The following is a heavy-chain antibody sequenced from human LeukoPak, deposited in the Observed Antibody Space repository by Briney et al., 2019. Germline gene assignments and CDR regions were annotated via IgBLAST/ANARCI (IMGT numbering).Heavy chain of an antibody. Sequence: SETLSLTCSVSGGSISSYYWSWIRQPAGKGLEWIGSMYHSGSTYYKPSLKSRVTISLDTSKNQFSLKLRSVTAADTAVYYCARGQARLAWFDPWGQGTLVTVSS. CDR2: MYHSGST. CDR3: ARGQARLAWFDP. V-gene: IGHV4-4*07. J-gene: IGHJ5*02. D-gene: IGHD6-19*01. CDR1: GGSISSYY.